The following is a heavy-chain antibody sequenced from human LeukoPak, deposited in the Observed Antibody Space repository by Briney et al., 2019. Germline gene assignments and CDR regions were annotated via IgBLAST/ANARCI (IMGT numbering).Heavy chain of an antibody. J-gene: IGHJ4*02. CDR1: GFTFSSYD. V-gene: IGHV3-30*18. CDR2: ISYDGSNK. Sequence: GGSLRLSCAASGFTFSSYDMNWVRQAPGKGLEWVAVISYDGSNKYYADSVKGRFTISRDNSKNTLYLQMNSLRAEDTAVYYCAKPDIMTTVTRSHFDYWGQGTLVTVSS. CDR3: AKPDIMTTVTRSHFDY. D-gene: IGHD4-17*01.